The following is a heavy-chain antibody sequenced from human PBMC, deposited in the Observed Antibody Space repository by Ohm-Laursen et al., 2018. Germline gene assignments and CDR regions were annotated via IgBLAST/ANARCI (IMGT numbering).Heavy chain of an antibody. D-gene: IGHD2-21*02. J-gene: IGHJ4*02. CDR1: GYRFTSYW. CDR2: INPADSTA. Sequence: ESLRISCKGSGYRFTSYWIGWVRQMPGKGLEWMGIINPADSTARYSPSFQGQVTMSADKSISTAYLQWNRLKASDTAIYYCVRDSYPFCGADCYSDYWGQGTLVTVSS. CDR3: VRDSYPFCGADCYSDY. V-gene: IGHV5-51*01.